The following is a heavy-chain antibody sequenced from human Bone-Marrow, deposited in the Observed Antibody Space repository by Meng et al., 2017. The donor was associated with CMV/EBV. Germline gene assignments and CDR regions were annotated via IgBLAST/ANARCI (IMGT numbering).Heavy chain of an antibody. J-gene: IGHJ3*02. CDR3: ARDQGIAVAGTGDAFDI. D-gene: IGHD6-19*01. V-gene: IGHV3-21*01. CDR1: GFTFSSYA. CDR2: ISSSSSYI. Sequence: GESLKISCAASGFTFSSYAMSWVRQAPGKGLEWVSSISSSSSYIYYADSVKGRFTISRDNAKNSLYLQMNSLRAEDTAVYYCARDQGIAVAGTGDAFDIWGQGTRVTGSS.